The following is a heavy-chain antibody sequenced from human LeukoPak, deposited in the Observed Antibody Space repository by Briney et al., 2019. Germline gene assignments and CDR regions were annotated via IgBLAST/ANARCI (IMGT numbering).Heavy chain of an antibody. CDR1: GGSISSYY. CDR3: AAVVAATRWFDY. J-gene: IGHJ4*02. Sequence: SETLSLTCTVSGGSISSYYWSWIRQPPGKGLERIGYIYYSGSTNYNPSLKSRVTISVDTSKNQFSLKLSSVTAADTAVYYCAAVVAATRWFDYWGQGTLVTVSS. V-gene: IGHV4-59*01. CDR2: IYYSGST. D-gene: IGHD2-15*01.